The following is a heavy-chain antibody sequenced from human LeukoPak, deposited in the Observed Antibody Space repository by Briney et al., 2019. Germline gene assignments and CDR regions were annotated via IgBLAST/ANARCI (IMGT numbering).Heavy chain of an antibody. Sequence: PGGSLRLSCVASGFSFSDSTMSWVRQAAGKGLEWVAKMKEDGSDENYVDSVKGRFTISRDNARNSLHLQMKSLRAEDTAVYFCAEGGAGGGYFPTWGQGILVIVSS. J-gene: IGHJ1*01. V-gene: IGHV3-7*03. CDR3: AEGGAGGGYFPT. CDR1: GFSFSDST. CDR2: MKEDGSDE. D-gene: IGHD3-16*01.